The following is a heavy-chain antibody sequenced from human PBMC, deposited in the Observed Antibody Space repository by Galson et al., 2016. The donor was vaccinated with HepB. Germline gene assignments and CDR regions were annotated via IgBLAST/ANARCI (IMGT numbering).Heavy chain of an antibody. CDR1: GYTFTSYI. Sequence: SVKVSCKASGYTFTSYIISWVRQAPGQGLEWMGWISGDKSKTNSAQRFQGRLTMTTDTSTGTAFMELRSLRSDDTAVYYCAGGSSGWLNWFALWGQGTLVTVSS. CDR3: AGGSSGWLNWFAL. J-gene: IGHJ5*02. CDR2: ISGDKSKT. D-gene: IGHD6-19*01. V-gene: IGHV1-18*01.